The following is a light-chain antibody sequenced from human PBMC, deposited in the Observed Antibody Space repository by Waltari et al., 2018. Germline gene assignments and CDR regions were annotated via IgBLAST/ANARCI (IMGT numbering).Light chain of an antibody. CDR3: QSADREDTYVV. J-gene: IGLJ2*01. Sequence: SYELTQPPSVSVSPGQTAGITCSGDALPKQYAYWYQQKPGQAPVLVIYKASERPSGIPERFSGSSSGTTVTLTIRGVQAEDEADYYCQSADREDTYVVFGGGTKLTVL. CDR1: ALPKQY. V-gene: IGLV3-25*03. CDR2: KAS.